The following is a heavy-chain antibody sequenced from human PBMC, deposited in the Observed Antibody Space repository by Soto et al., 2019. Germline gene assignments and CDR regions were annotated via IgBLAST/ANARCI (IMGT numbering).Heavy chain of an antibody. D-gene: IGHD1-1*01. Sequence: QVQLQESGPGLVKPSQTLSLTCTVSGVSISSGNYYWSWIRQPPGKGLEWIGFISSSGSTYYHASLKSRVTISVDTSKNQFSLNLNSVTGADTAVYYCATIGTSATGLYSFVYWGQGTLVTVSS. CDR3: ATIGTSATGLYSFVY. CDR1: GVSISSGNYY. V-gene: IGHV4-30-4*01. CDR2: ISSSGST. J-gene: IGHJ4*02.